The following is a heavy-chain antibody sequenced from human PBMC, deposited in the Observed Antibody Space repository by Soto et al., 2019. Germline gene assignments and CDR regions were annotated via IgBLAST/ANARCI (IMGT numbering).Heavy chain of an antibody. CDR2: ISGSGGST. J-gene: IGHJ3*02. CDR1: GFTFSSYA. D-gene: IGHD3-22*01. V-gene: IGHV3-23*01. CDR3: AKDIRGPITMIPRGAFDI. Sequence: EVQLLESGGGLVQPGGSLRLSCAASGFTFSSYAMSWVRQAPGKGLEWVSAISGSGGSTYYADSVKGRFTISRDNSKNTLYLQMNSLRAEDTAVYYCAKDIRGPITMIPRGAFDIWGQGTMVTVSS.